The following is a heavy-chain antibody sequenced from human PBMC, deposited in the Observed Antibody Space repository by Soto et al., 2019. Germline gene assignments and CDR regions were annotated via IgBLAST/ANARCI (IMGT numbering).Heavy chain of an antibody. J-gene: IGHJ6*02. V-gene: IGHV3-21*01. D-gene: IGHD2-2*01. CDR3: ARDPSDCSSTSCWGYCALDV. Sequence: GGSLRLSCAASGFTFSTYSMNWVRQAPGKGLEWVSSISSSGTYIHYADSLKGRFTISRDNAKNSLYLQMISLRAEDTAVYYCARDPSDCSSTSCWGYCALDVWGQGTTVTFSS. CDR2: ISSSGTYI. CDR1: GFTFSTYS.